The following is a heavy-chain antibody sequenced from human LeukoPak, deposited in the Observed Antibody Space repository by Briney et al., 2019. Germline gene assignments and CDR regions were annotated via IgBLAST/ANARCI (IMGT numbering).Heavy chain of an antibody. J-gene: IGHJ3*02. V-gene: IGHV4-34*01. Sequence: SETLSLTCAVFGGSFSDYYWSWIRQPPGKGLEWIGEINHSGSTNYNPSLKSRVTISVDTSKNQFSLKLSSVTAADTAVYYCARRDNLPIWGQGTMVTVSS. CDR1: GGSFSDYY. CDR3: ARRDNLPI. CDR2: INHSGST. D-gene: IGHD1-1*01.